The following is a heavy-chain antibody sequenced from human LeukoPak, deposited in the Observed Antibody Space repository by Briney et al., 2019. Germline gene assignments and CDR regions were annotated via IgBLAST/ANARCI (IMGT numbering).Heavy chain of an antibody. CDR1: GYSFTSYY. Sequence: GESLKISCKASGYSFTSYYIGWVRQMPGKGLEWMGIIYPGDSDTKYSPSFQGQVTISADKSISTAYLQWSSLKASDTAMYYCARYGGGYCSSTSCSQGDYWGQGTLVTVSS. D-gene: IGHD2-2*03. J-gene: IGHJ4*02. CDR2: IYPGDSDT. CDR3: ARYGGGYCSSTSCSQGDY. V-gene: IGHV5-51*01.